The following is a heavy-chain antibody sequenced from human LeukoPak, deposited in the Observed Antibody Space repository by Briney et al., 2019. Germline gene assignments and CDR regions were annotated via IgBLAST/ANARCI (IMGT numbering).Heavy chain of an antibody. V-gene: IGHV3-21*01. J-gene: IGHJ5*02. CDR3: TSLSSIAARSFDP. Sequence: PGGSLRLSCAASGFTFSSYTINWVRQAPGKGLEWVSSISSSSLYRFYADSVRGRFTISRDNAKNSLYLQMTSLRAEDTAVYYCTSLSSIAARSFDPWGQGTLVTVSS. D-gene: IGHD6-6*01. CDR2: ISSSSLYR. CDR1: GFTFSSYT.